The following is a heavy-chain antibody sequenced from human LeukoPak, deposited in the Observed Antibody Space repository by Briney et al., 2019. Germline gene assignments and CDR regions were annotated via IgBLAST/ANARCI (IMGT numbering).Heavy chain of an antibody. CDR1: GFTFSSYS. V-gene: IGHV3-21*01. D-gene: IGHD2-15*01. Sequence: GGSLRLSCAAPGFTFSSYSMNWVRQAPGKGLEWVSSISSSSSYIYYADSVKGRFTISRDNAKNSLNLQMNSLRAEDTAVYYCAREPRGYCSGGSCYPAFDYWGQGTLVTVSS. CDR2: ISSSSSYI. J-gene: IGHJ4*02. CDR3: AREPRGYCSGGSCYPAFDY.